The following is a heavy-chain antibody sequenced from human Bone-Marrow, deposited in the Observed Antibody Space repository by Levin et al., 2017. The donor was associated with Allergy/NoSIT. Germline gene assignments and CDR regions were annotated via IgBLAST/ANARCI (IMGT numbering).Heavy chain of an antibody. D-gene: IGHD3-22*01. CDR1: GYSFSTYG. J-gene: IGHJ4*02. V-gene: IGHV1-69*13. CDR3: ARSPHSSESGGYFFDS. Sequence: SVKVSCKASGYSFSTYGITWLRQAPGQGLEWMGGIRPIFGSPIYARKFQGRVTITADESTRTDYMELSSLTSEDTAMYYCARSPHSSESGGYFFDSWGQGTLVSVSS. CDR2: IRPIFGSP.